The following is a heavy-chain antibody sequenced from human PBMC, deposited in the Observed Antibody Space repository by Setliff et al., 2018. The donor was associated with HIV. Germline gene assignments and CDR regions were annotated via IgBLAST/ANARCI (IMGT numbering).Heavy chain of an antibody. J-gene: IGHJ2*01. CDR3: ARYGSGWPLWYFDL. D-gene: IGHD6-19*01. CDR1: GYTFTSYA. V-gene: IGHV1-3*01. Sequence: GASVKVSCKASGYTFTSYAMHWVRQAPGQRLEWMGWINAGNGNIKYSQRLQGRVTMTTDTSTSTAYMELRSLRSDDTAVYYCARYGSGWPLWYFDLWGRGTLVTVSS. CDR2: INAGNGNI.